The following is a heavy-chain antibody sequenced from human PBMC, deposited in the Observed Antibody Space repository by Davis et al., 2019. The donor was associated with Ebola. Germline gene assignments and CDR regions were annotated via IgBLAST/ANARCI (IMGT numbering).Heavy chain of an antibody. V-gene: IGHV3-15*01. D-gene: IGHD3-16*01. J-gene: IGHJ6*02. CDR3: TTDPGMMITFGGVVNHYGMDV. CDR1: GFTFRNAC. CDR2: IKINASGGPV. Sequence: GGSLRLSCVASGFTFRNACMAWVRHATGKGLEWVGRIKINASGGPVAYAAPVKGRFTISRDDAEQTLYLEMNSLKNEDTAEYYCTTDPGMMITFGGVVNHYGMDVWGQGTTVTVSS.